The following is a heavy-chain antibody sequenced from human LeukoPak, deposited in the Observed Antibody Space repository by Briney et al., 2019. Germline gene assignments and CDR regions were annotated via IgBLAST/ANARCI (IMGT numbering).Heavy chain of an antibody. Sequence: ASVKVSCKASAYTFTGYYMHWVRQAPGQGLEWMGRINPNNGGTNYAQKFQGRVTMTRDTSISTAYMELSRLRSDDTAVYYCAREVLYGGDHNWFDPWGQGSLVTVSS. D-gene: IGHD4-23*01. CDR3: AREVLYGGDHNWFDP. V-gene: IGHV1-2*06. J-gene: IGHJ5*02. CDR1: AYTFTGYY. CDR2: INPNNGGT.